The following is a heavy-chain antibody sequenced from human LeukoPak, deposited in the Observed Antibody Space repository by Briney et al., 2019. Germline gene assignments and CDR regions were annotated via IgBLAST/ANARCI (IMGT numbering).Heavy chain of an antibody. CDR3: AREHYNYYMDV. V-gene: IGHV3-20*04. J-gene: IGHJ6*03. CDR2: INWNGGST. CDR1: GFTFDDYG. Sequence: RTGGSLRLSCAASGFTFDDYGVNWGRQAPGKGLEWVSAINWNGGSTGYADSVKGRFTISRDNAKNSRYLQMKSLRAEDTAWYYCAREHYNYYMDVWGKGTTVTVSS.